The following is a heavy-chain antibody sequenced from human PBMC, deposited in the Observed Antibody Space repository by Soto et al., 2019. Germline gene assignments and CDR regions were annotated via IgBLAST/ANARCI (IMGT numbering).Heavy chain of an antibody. J-gene: IGHJ4*02. D-gene: IGHD3-10*01. Sequence: QVQLVESGGGVVQPGRSLRLSCAASGFTFSSYGMHWVRHAPGKGLEWVAVISYDGSNKYYADSVKGRFTISRDNSKNSLYQQMNSLRAEDTAVYYCAKEAAYGSGSYHSSFDYWGQGTLVTVSS. CDR2: ISYDGSNK. CDR3: AKEAAYGSGSYHSSFDY. V-gene: IGHV3-30*18. CDR1: GFTFSSYG.